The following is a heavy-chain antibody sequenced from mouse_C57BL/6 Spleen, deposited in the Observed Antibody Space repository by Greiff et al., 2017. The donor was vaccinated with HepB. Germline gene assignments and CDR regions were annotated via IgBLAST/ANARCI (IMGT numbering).Heavy chain of an antibody. CDR3: ARYGYEDY. CDR2: IDPSDSYT. Sequence: QVQLQQPGAELVMPGASVKLSCKASGYTFTSYWMHWVKQRPGQGLEWIGEIDPSDSYTNYNQKFKGKSTLTVDKSSSTAYMQLSSLTSEDSAVYYCARYGYEDYWGQGTTLTVSS. V-gene: IGHV1-69*01. J-gene: IGHJ2*01. D-gene: IGHD2-2*01. CDR1: GYTFTSYW.